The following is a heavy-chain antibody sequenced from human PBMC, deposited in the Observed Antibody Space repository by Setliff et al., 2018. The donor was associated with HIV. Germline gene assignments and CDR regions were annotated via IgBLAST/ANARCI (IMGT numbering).Heavy chain of an antibody. CDR2: IYHSGST. CDR1: GYSISSGYY. CDR3: ARDSITGTTPAFDY. V-gene: IGHV4-38-2*02. J-gene: IGHJ4*02. D-gene: IGHD1-20*01. Sequence: PSETLSLTCTVSGYSISSGYYWGWIRQPPGKGLEWIGCIYHSGSTYYNPSLKSRVTISVDTSKNQFSLKLSSVTAADTAVYYCARDSITGTTPAFDYWGQGTLVTVS.